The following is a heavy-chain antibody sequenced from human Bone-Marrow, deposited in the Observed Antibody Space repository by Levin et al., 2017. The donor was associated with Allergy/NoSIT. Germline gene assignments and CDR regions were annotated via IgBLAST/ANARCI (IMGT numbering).Heavy chain of an antibody. V-gene: IGHV3-23*01. CDR1: GFTFSSYA. CDR3: AKRVPGRFYVDY. J-gene: IGHJ4*02. CDR2: ITGPGDGT. Sequence: GESLKISCAASGFTFSSYAMTWVRQAPGKGLEWVSAITGPGDGTHYADSVKGPFTISRDNSKNTLYLQMNSPRAEDTAVYYCAKRVPGRFYVDYWGQGALVTVSS. D-gene: IGHD3-10*01.